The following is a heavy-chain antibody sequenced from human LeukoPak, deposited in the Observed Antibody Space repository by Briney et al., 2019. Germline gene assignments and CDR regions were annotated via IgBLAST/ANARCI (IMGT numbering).Heavy chain of an antibody. D-gene: IGHD5-24*01. Sequence: SETLSLTCSVSGVSISSSGYYWGWIRQPPGKGLEWIGTVHSTGSTYSNPSLKSRGTLSVDTSKNQFSLKLSSVTAADTAVYYCARRDRTHFDYWGQGTLVTVSS. J-gene: IGHJ4*02. CDR1: GVSISSSGYY. CDR3: ARRDRTHFDY. CDR2: VHSTGST. V-gene: IGHV4-39*07.